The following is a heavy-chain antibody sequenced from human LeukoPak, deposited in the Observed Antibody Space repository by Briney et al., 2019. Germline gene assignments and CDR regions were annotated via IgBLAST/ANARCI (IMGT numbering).Heavy chain of an antibody. CDR3: ARGRLPFYGGEYYFDY. Sequence: KPSETLSLTCAVYGGSFSGYYWSWIRQPPGKGLEWIGEINHSGSTNYNPSLKSRVTISLDTSKRQFSLSKFSLKLTSVTAEDTAVYYCARGRLPFYGGEYYFDYWGQGTLVTVSS. V-gene: IGHV4-34*01. D-gene: IGHD4-23*01. CDR1: GGSFSGYY. CDR2: INHSGST. J-gene: IGHJ4*02.